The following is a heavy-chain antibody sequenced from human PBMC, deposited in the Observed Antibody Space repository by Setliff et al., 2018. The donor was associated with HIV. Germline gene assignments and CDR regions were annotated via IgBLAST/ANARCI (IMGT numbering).Heavy chain of an antibody. CDR3: ARNYGEPDWHFDL. J-gene: IGHJ2*01. D-gene: IGHD4-17*01. Sequence: GESLTLSCRASDYTFTSYRIAWVRQRPGKGLEWMGIIYPGDFDTRYSPSFEGQVVISADKSISTAYLHWNNLRASDTAIYYCARNYGEPDWHFDLWGRGTLVTVSS. V-gene: IGHV5-51*01. CDR2: IYPGDFDT. CDR1: DYTFTSYR.